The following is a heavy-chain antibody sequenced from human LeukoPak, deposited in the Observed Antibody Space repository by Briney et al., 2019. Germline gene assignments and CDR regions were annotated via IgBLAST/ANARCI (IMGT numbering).Heavy chain of an antibody. D-gene: IGHD1-14*01. CDR2: IYYSGST. CDR1: GGSISSYY. J-gene: IGHJ4*02. Sequence: SETLSLTCTVSGGSISSYYWSWIRQPPGKGLEWIGYIYYSGSTYYNPSLKSRVTISVDTSKNQFSLKLSSVTAADTAVYYCARTTPYLHFDYWGQGTLVTVSS. CDR3: ARTTPYLHFDY. V-gene: IGHV4-59*04.